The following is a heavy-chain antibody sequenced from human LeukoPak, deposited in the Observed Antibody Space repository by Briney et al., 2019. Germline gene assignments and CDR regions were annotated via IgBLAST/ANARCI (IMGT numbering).Heavy chain of an antibody. CDR2: FDPEDSET. CDR3: ATSQSYNWNFAVYYFDY. J-gene: IGHJ4*02. Sequence: ASVKVSCKVSGYTFTELSMHWVRQAPGKGLEWMGGFDPEDSETIYAQKFQGRVTMTEDTSTDTAYMELSSLRSEDTAVYYCATSQSYNWNFAVYYFDYWGQGTLVTVSS. V-gene: IGHV1-24*01. CDR1: GYTFTELS. D-gene: IGHD1-7*01.